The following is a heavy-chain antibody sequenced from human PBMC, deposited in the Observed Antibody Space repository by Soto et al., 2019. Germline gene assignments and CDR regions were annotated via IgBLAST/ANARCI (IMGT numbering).Heavy chain of an antibody. CDR1: GGTFSSYT. V-gene: IGHV1-69*02. CDR2: IIPILGIA. Sequence: QVQLVQSGAEVKKPGSSVKVSCKASGGTFSSYTISWVRQAPGQGLEWMGRIIPILGIANYAQKFQGGVTITADKSTSTAYMELSSLRSEDTAVYYCARRPGIAVAGDSGNGMDVWGQGTTVTVSS. CDR3: ARRPGIAVAGDSGNGMDV. D-gene: IGHD6-19*01. J-gene: IGHJ6*02.